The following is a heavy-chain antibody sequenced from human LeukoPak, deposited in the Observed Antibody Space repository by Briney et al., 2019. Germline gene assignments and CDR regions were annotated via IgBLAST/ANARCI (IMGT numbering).Heavy chain of an antibody. D-gene: IGHD6-13*01. CDR2: ISYDGSNK. V-gene: IGHV3-30*03. Sequence: PGGSLRLSCAASGFTFSSYVIHWVRQAPGKGLEWVAAISYDGSNKYYADSVKGRFTISRDDSKNTLYLQMNSLRAEDTAMYYCATAAGLKVFDYWGQGTLVTVSS. CDR3: ATAAGLKVFDY. CDR1: GFTFSSYV. J-gene: IGHJ4*02.